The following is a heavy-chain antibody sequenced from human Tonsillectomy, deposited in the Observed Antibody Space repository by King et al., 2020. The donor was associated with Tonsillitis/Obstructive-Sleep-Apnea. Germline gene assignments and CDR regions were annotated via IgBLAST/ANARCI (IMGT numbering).Heavy chain of an antibody. CDR1: GFTFSKAW. V-gene: IGHV3-15*01. CDR3: TTDPSEYGSCIYYYFCMDV. Sequence: VQLVESGGGLVKPGGSLRLSCAASGFTFSKAWMSWVRQAPGKGLEWVGRMKSKTDGGTTDYAAPVKGRFTISSDESKNTLYLQMNSLKTEAAAVYYCTTDPSEYGSCIYYYFCMDVWGKGTTVTVSS. J-gene: IGHJ6*03. D-gene: IGHD6-6*01. CDR2: MKSKTDGGTT.